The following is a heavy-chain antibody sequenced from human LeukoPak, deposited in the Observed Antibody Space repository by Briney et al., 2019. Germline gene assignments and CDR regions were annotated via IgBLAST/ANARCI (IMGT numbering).Heavy chain of an antibody. CDR1: GFTFSSYT. V-gene: IGHV3-23*01. CDR2: ITTSDGNT. D-gene: IGHD3-22*01. J-gene: IGHJ4*02. CDR3: AKGSYYDSSGSFYFDY. Sequence: GGSLRLSCAASGFTFSSYTMSWVRQAPGKGLEWVSTITTSDGNTYYADSVKGRFTVSRDNSKNTLYVQVNSLGTEDTAAYYCAKGSYYDSSGSFYFDYWGQGTLVTVSS.